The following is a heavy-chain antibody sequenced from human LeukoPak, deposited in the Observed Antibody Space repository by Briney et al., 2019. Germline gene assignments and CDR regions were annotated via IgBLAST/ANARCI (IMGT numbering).Heavy chain of an antibody. CDR3: ARELGYYDSSGYPEY. J-gene: IGHJ4*02. CDR2: IWYDGSNK. CDR1: GFTFSSYG. D-gene: IGHD3-22*01. Sequence: PGGSLRLSCGASGFTFSSYGMHWVRQAPGKGLEWVAVIWYDGSNKYYADSVKGRFTISRDNSKNTLYLQMNSLRAEDTAVYYCARELGYYDSSGYPEYWGQGTLVTVSS. V-gene: IGHV3-33*01.